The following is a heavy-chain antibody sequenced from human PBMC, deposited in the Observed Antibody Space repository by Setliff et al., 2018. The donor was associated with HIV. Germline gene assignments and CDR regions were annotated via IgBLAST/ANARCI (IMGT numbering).Heavy chain of an antibody. CDR2: IYYSGST. Sequence: PSETLSLTCTVSGGSISSGSYYWGWIRQPPGKGLEWIGSIYYSGSTYYNPSLQSRVTISVDTSKNLFSLRLSSVTASDTAVYYCARVPLHGSSVDYWGQGTLVTVSS. CDR3: ARVPLHGSSVDY. CDR1: GGSISSGSYY. V-gene: IGHV4-39*01. D-gene: IGHD3-22*01. J-gene: IGHJ4*02.